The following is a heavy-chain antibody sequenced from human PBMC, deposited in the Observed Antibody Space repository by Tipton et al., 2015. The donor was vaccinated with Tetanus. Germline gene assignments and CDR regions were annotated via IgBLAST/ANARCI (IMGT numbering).Heavy chain of an antibody. D-gene: IGHD5-18*01. CDR2: IYYTGNT. J-gene: IGHJ4*02. CDR3: ARMGFTYGQVVY. Sequence: TLSLTCTVSGGSIRSGGYYWTWIRQHPERGLEWIGYIYYTGNTYYNPSLKSRVTISVDSSKNQFSLRLTSLTVADTAVYYCARMGFTYGQVVYWGQGTLVTVAS. V-gene: IGHV4-31*03. CDR1: GGSIRSGGYY.